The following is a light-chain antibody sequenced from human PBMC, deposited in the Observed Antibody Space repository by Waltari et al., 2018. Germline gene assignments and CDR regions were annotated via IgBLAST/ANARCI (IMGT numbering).Light chain of an antibody. CDR3: SSYTSSNNCV. J-gene: IGLJ1*01. V-gene: IGLV2-8*01. Sequence: QSALTQPPSASGSPGQSVTISCTGTSSDVGGYDYVSWYQQHPGKAPKLIIYEVNKRPPGAPDRFSGSKSCNTSSLTCSGLQAKDEADYYCSSYTSSNNCVFGTGTKVTVL. CDR1: SSDVGGYDY. CDR2: EVN.